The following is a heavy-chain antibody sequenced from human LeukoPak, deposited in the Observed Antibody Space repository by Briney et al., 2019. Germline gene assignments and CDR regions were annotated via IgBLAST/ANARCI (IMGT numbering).Heavy chain of an antibody. J-gene: IGHJ6*03. CDR2: INPNSGGT. V-gene: IGHV1-2*02. CDR3: ARVRSDFNYYYYYMDV. Sequence: ASVKVSCKASGYTFTGYYMHWVRQAPGQGLEWMGWINPNSGGTNYAQKFQGRVTMTRDTSISTAYMELSRLRSDDTAVYYCARVRSDFNYYYYYMDVWGKGTTVTISS. D-gene: IGHD2-21*02. CDR1: GYTFTGYY.